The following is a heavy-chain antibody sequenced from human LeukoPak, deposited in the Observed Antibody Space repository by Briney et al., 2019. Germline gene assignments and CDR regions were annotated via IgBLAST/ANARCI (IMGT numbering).Heavy chain of an antibody. CDR2: IYYSGST. V-gene: IGHV4-59*05. CDR3: ARIRGYSSTLFDY. Sequence: SETLSLTCTVSGASISNYYWSWIRQPPGKGLEWIGSIYYSGSTYYNPSLKSRVTISVDTSKNQFSLKLSSVTAADTAVYYCARIRGYSSTLFDYWGQGTLVTVSS. J-gene: IGHJ4*02. CDR1: GASISNYY. D-gene: IGHD5-18*01.